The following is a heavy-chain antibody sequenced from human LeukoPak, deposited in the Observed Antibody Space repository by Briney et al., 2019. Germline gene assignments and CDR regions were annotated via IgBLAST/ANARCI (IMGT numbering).Heavy chain of an antibody. CDR3: AKLGVGYSGYDPTRTYYSDY. J-gene: IGHJ4*02. V-gene: IGHV3-30*18. Sequence: PGGSLRLSCAASGFTFSSYGMHWVRQAPGKGLEWVAVISYDGSNKYYADSVKGRFTISRDNSKNTLYLQMNSLRAEDTAVYYCAKLGVGYSGYDPTRTYYSDYWGQGTLVTVSS. CDR2: ISYDGSNK. D-gene: IGHD5-12*01. CDR1: GFTFSSYG.